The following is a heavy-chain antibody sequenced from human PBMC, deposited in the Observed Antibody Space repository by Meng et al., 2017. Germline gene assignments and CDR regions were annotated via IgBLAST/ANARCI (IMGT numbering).Heavy chain of an antibody. CDR2: FNHNGST. D-gene: IGHD4-17*01. CDR3: ASGRYGGYWCYFDL. Sequence: VELEQWVARLWKPSEVPSLTCGYNGAAFSRNYVRRVPEAGGKCLGWIGEFNHNGSTNHKPSLKSRVTISVDTSTNQMSLTVSSVTDADTAVYSCASGRYGGYWCYFDLWGRGTLVTVSS. V-gene: IGHV4-34*01. CDR1: GAAFSRNY. J-gene: IGHJ2*01.